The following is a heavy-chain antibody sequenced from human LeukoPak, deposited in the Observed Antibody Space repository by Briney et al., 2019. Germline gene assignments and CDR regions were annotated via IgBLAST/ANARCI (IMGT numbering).Heavy chain of an antibody. D-gene: IGHD3-10*01. CDR2: IYYSGST. CDR1: GGSISSSSYY. CDR3: ARLDPYGAGDY. Sequence: SETLSLTCTVSGGSISSSSYYWGWIRQPPGKGLEWIGSIYYSGSTDYNPSLKSRVTISVDTSKNQFSLKLSSVTAADTAVYYCARLDPYGAGDYWGQGTLVTVSS. J-gene: IGHJ4*02. V-gene: IGHV4-39*01.